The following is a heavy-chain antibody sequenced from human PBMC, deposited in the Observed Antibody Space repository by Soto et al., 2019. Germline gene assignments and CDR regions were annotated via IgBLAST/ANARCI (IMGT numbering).Heavy chain of an antibody. CDR1: GFTFSDSY. CDR2: ITFSGNTV. J-gene: IGHJ6*02. Sequence: GGSLRLSCAASGFTFSDSYMSWIRQAPGKGLEWISYITFSGNTVYYADSLKGRFTISRDNAKNSLYLQMNRLRAEDTAVYYCARVSWREKYGMDVWGQGTTVTAP. CDR3: ARVSWREKYGMDV. V-gene: IGHV3-11*01.